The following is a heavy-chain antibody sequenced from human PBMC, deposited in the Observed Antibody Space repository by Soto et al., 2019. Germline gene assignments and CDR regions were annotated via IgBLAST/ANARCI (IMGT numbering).Heavy chain of an antibody. CDR1: GFTFSDSY. CDR2: ITFSGNTV. J-gene: IGHJ6*02. Sequence: GGSLRLSCAASGFTFSDSYMSWIRQAPGKGLEWISYITFSGNTVYYADSLKGRFTISRDNAKNSLYLQMNRLRAEDTAVYYCARVSWREKYGMDVWGQGTTVTAP. CDR3: ARVSWREKYGMDV. V-gene: IGHV3-11*01.